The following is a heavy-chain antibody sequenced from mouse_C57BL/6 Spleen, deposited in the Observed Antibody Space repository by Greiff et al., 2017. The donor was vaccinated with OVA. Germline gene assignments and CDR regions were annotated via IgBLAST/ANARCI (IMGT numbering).Heavy chain of an antibody. CDR1: GYTFTSYW. Sequence: QVQLQQPGAELVKPGASVKMSCKASGYTFTSYWITWVKQRPGQGLEWIGDIYPGSGSTNYNEKFKSKATLTVDTSSSTAYMQLSSLTSEDSAVYYCARSSYYGSSPCAYWGQGTLVTVSA. CDR2: IYPGSGST. CDR3: ARSSYYGSSPCAY. V-gene: IGHV1-55*01. J-gene: IGHJ3*01. D-gene: IGHD1-1*01.